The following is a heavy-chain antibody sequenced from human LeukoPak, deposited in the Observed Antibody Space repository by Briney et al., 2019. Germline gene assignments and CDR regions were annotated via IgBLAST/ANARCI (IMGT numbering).Heavy chain of an antibody. CDR2: ITHSGST. CDR3: ARLDGYSYGYSYYYMDV. D-gene: IGHD5-18*01. J-gene: IGHJ6*03. Sequence: PSETLSLTCAVYGGSFSGYYWSWIRQPPGKGLEWIGEITHSGSTNYNPSLKSRVTISVDTSKNQFSLKLSSVTAADTAVYYCARLDGYSYGYSYYYMDVWGKGTTVTVSS. CDR1: GGSFSGYY. V-gene: IGHV4-34*01.